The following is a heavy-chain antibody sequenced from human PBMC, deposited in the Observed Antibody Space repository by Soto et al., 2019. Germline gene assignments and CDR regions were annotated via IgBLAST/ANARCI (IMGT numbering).Heavy chain of an antibody. D-gene: IGHD2-2*02. CDR1: GGSISSYY. Sequence: SETLSLTCTVSGGSISSYYWSWIRQPAGKGLEWIGRIYTSGSTNYNPSLKSRVTMSVDTSKNQFSLKLSSVTAADTAVYYCARVHCSSTSCYRGPNWFDPWGQGTLVTVSS. CDR3: ARVHCSSTSCYRGPNWFDP. CDR2: IYTSGST. V-gene: IGHV4-4*07. J-gene: IGHJ5*02.